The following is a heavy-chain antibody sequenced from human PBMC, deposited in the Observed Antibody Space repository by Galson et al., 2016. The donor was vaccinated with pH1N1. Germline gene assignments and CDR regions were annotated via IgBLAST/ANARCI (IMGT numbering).Heavy chain of an antibody. CDR2: ITASADAT. CDR1: GFTLSSYW. Sequence: SLRLSCAASGFTLSSYWMSWVRQAPGKGLEWVAVITASADATFYGDSVKGRFFISRDNYRSTLSLQMNSLRADDTAIYYCVTRRPTTTPGVIDYWGQGTLVTVS. D-gene: IGHD1/OR15-1a*01. J-gene: IGHJ4*02. V-gene: IGHV3-23*01. CDR3: VTRRPTTTPGVIDY.